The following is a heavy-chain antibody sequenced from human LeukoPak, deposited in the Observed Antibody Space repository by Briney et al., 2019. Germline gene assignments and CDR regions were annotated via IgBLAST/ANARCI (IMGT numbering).Heavy chain of an antibody. CDR2: IYYSGST. D-gene: IGHD3-3*01. V-gene: IGHV4-31*03. Sequence: SQTLSLTCTVSGGSISSGGYYWSWIRQHPGKGLECIGYIYYSGSTYYNPSLKSRFTISVDTSKNQFSLKLSSVTAADTAVYYCARGYYDFWSGHPYYFDYWGQGTLVTVSS. CDR3: ARGYYDFWSGHPYYFDY. CDR1: GGSISSGGYY. J-gene: IGHJ4*02.